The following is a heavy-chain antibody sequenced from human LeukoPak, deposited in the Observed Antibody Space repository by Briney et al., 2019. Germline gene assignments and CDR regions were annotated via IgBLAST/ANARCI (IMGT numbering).Heavy chain of an antibody. CDR2: INPSGGST. CDR1: GYTFTSYY. CDR3: ARDGMTTVVTGAFDI. V-gene: IGHV1-46*01. D-gene: IGHD4-23*01. J-gene: IGHJ3*02. Sequence: GASVKVSCKASGYTFTSYYMHWVRQAPGQGLEWMGIINPSGGSTSYAQKFQGRVTMTRDTSTSTVYMELSSLRSEDTAVYYCARDGMTTVVTGAFDIWGQGTMVTVSS.